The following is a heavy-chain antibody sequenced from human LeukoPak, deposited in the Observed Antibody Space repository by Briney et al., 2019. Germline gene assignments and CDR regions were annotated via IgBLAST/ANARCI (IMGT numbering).Heavy chain of an antibody. CDR1: GYTFTSYG. V-gene: IGHV1-18*01. CDR2: ISAYNGNT. Sequence: ASVKVSCKASGYTFTSYGISWVRQAPGQGLEWMGWISAYNGNTDYPQKLQGRVTMTTDTSASTAYMELRSLRSDDTAVYHCARDRYYYDTSGYFHIDYWGQGTLVTVSA. D-gene: IGHD3-22*01. CDR3: ARDRYYYDTSGYFHIDY. J-gene: IGHJ4*02.